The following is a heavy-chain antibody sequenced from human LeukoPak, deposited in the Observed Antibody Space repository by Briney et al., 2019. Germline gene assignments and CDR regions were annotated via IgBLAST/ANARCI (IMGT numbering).Heavy chain of an antibody. CDR1: GFTFSDYA. CDR2: ISAGGGST. CDR3: AKYIVLTATRTFDY. D-gene: IGHD2-21*02. Sequence: TGGSLRLSCAASGFTFSDYAMSWVRQAPGKGLEWVSAISAGGGSTYYADSMKGRFTISRDNSENTLYLQMNSLRAEDTAVYYCAKYIVLTATRTFDYWGQGTLVTVSS. V-gene: IGHV3-23*01. J-gene: IGHJ4*02.